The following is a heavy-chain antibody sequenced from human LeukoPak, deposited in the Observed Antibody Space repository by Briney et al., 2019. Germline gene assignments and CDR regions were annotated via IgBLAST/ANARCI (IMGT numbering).Heavy chain of an antibody. CDR3: AREAGTIVSPSIGLDY. V-gene: IGHV1-46*01. CDR2: INPSGGST. J-gene: IGHJ4*02. Sequence: ASVKVSCKASGYTFTSYYMHWVRQAPGQGLEWMGIINPSGGSTSYAQKFQGRVTMTRDTSTSTVYMELSSLRSEDTAVYYCAREAGTIVSPSIGLDYWGQGTLVTVSS. CDR1: GYTFTSYY. D-gene: IGHD6-19*01.